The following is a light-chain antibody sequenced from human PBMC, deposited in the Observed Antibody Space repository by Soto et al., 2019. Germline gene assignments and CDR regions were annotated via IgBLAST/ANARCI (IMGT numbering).Light chain of an antibody. Sequence: QSVLTQPPSASGTPGQRVTISCSGSSSNIGSNTVSWYRQLPGTAPKLLIYSNDQRPSGVPDRFSGSKSGTSASLAISGLQSEDETDYYCAAWDDSLHVVFGGGTKLTVL. CDR2: SND. CDR1: SSNIGSNT. CDR3: AAWDDSLHVV. V-gene: IGLV1-44*01. J-gene: IGLJ3*02.